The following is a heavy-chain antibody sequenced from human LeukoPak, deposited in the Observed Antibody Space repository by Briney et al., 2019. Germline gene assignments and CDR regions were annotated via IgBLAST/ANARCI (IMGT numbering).Heavy chain of an antibody. CDR2: IYYSGST. V-gene: IGHV4-39*07. J-gene: IGHJ4*02. D-gene: IGHD5-24*01. Sequence: SETLSLACTVSGGSISSSSYYWGWIRQPPGKGLEWIGSIYYSGSTYYNPSLKSRVTISVDTSKNQFSLKLSSVTAADTAVYYCARGRDGYILYYFDYWGQGTLVTVSS. CDR3: ARGRDGYILYYFDY. CDR1: GGSISSSSYY.